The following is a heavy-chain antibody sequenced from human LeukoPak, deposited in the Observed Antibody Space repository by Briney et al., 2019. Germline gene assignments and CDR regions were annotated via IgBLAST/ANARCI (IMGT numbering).Heavy chain of an antibody. CDR2: INPNSGGT. V-gene: IGHV1-2*02. CDR1: GYTFTGYY. D-gene: IGHD6-13*01. J-gene: IGHJ3*02. Sequence: ASVKVSCKASGYTFTGYYMHWVRQAPGQGLEWMGWINPNSGGTNYAQKFQGRVTMTRDTSISTAYMELSRLRSDDTAVYYCARDRSRYSSSWYGSSAFDIWGQGTMVTVSS. CDR3: ARDRSRYSSSWYGSSAFDI.